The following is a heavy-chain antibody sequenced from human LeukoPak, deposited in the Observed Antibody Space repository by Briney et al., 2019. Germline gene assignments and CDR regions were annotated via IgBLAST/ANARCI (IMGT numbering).Heavy chain of an antibody. D-gene: IGHD3-3*01. CDR3: ARAGDIAGVFYFHYYGMDV. CDR1: GFDFSTYS. J-gene: IGHJ6*02. CDR2: ISGSSTYK. V-gene: IGHV3-21*01. Sequence: GGPLRLSCEVSGFDFSTYSMNWVRQAPGKGLEWVSSISGSSTYKFYADSVKGRFTISRDNAKNSVYLQIDSLSVDDTAVYYCARAGDIAGVFYFHYYGMDVWGQGTMVTVSS.